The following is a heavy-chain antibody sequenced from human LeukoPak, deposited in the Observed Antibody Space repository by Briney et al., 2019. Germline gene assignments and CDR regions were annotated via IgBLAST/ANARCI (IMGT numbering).Heavy chain of an antibody. J-gene: IGHJ4*02. CDR1: GYTFTGYY. D-gene: IGHD7-27*01. Sequence: ASVKVSCKASGYTFTGYYMHWVRQAPGQGLEWMGWINPNSGGTNYAQKFQGRVTMTRDTSISTAYMELSRLRPDDTAVYYCARDPPWGSGLFDYWGQGTLVTVSS. CDR2: INPNSGGT. CDR3: ARDPPWGSGLFDY. V-gene: IGHV1-2*02.